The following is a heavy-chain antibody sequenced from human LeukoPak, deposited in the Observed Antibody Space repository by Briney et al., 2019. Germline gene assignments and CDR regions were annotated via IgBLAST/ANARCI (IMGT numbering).Heavy chain of an antibody. CDR3: ARRRITMVRGADYYYYYYMDV. CDR2: IYPGDSDT. CDR1: GYSFTSYW. J-gene: IGHJ6*03. Sequence: GESLKISCKGSGYSFTSYWIGWVRQMPGKGLEWMGIIYPGDSDTRYSPSFQGQVTISADKSISTAYLQWSSLKASGTAMYYCARRRITMVRGADYYYYYYMDVWGKGTTVTVSS. V-gene: IGHV5-51*01. D-gene: IGHD3-10*01.